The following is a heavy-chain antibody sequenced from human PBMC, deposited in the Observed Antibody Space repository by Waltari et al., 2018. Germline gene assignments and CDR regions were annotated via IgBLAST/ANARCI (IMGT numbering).Heavy chain of an antibody. CDR2: ADHRGRS. D-gene: IGHD1-1*01. CDR3: ARVAGYSADWNRGGDYFDY. V-gene: IGHV4-38-2*01. Sequence: QVQLQESGPGLVQPSETLSLTCGVSNYSISSGYYWGWIRQPPGKGLEWIGSADHRGRSFYNPSLNSRITISIDTSNNQFSLRLTSVTAADTAIYFCARVAGYSADWNRGGDYFDYWGQGTLVTVSS. J-gene: IGHJ4*02. CDR1: NYSISSGYY.